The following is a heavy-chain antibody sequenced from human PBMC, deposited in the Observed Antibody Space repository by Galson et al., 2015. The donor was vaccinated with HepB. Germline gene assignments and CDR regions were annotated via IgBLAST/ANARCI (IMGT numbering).Heavy chain of an antibody. J-gene: IGHJ5*02. CDR3: ARDTFSGSYEENWFDP. Sequence: SLRLSCAASGFAFSSYSMNWVRQAPGKGLEWVSSISSSSSYIYYADSVKGRFTISRDNAKNSLYLQMNSLRAEDTAVYYCARDTFSGSYEENWFDPWGQGTLVTVSS. D-gene: IGHD1-26*01. CDR1: GFAFSSYS. CDR2: ISSSSSYI. V-gene: IGHV3-21*01.